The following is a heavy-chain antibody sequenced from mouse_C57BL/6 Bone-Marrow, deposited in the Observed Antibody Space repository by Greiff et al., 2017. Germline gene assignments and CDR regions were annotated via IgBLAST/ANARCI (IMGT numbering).Heavy chain of an antibody. CDR1: GYTFTSYG. V-gene: IGHV1-81*01. Sequence: QVQLQQSGAELARPGASVKLSCKASGYTFTSYGISWVKQRTGQGLEWIGEIYPRSGNTYYNEKFKGKATLTADKSSSTAYMELRSLTSEDSAVYFCARGLRLGYYFDYWGQGTTLTVSS. D-gene: IGHD2-2*01. CDR2: IYPRSGNT. CDR3: ARGLRLGYYFDY. J-gene: IGHJ2*01.